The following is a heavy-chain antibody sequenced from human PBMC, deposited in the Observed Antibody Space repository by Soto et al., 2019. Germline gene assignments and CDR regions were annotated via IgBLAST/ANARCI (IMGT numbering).Heavy chain of an antibody. V-gene: IGHV1-69*13. CDR3: ARSSHYYDSSGYYYRFDP. CDR1: GGTFSSYA. D-gene: IGHD3-22*01. Sequence: SVKVSCKASGGTFSSYAISWVRQAPGQGLELMGGIIPIFGTANYAQKFQGRVTITAXXXXXXAXMXLXXXXSEDTAVYYCARSSHYYDSSGYYYRFDPWG. J-gene: IGHJ5*02. CDR2: IIPIFGTA.